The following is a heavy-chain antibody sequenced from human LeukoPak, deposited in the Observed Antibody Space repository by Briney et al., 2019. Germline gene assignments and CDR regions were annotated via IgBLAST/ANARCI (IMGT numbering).Heavy chain of an antibody. CDR3: AREGRSSSPMDY. CDR2: IYPGDSDT. D-gene: IGHD6-6*01. Sequence: KPGESLKISCKSSGYTFNTYWIGWVRPMPGKGLEWMGIIYPGDSDTRYSPSFQGQVTISADKSISTAYLQWGSLKAPDTAMYYCAREGRSSSPMDYWGQGTLVTVSS. CDR1: GYTFNTYW. V-gene: IGHV5-51*01. J-gene: IGHJ4*02.